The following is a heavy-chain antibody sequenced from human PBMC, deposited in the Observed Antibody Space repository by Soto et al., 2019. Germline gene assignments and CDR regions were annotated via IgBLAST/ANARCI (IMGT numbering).Heavy chain of an antibody. Sequence: SETLSLTCTVSGGSISSYYWSWIRQPPGKGLEWIGYIYYSGSTNYNPSLKSRVTISVDTSKSQFSLKLSSVTAADTAVYYCARAVRYTYYYHYMDVWGKGTTVTVSS. V-gene: IGHV4-59*01. CDR1: GGSISSYY. CDR2: IYYSGST. CDR3: ARAVRYTYYYHYMDV. J-gene: IGHJ6*03. D-gene: IGHD3-16*02.